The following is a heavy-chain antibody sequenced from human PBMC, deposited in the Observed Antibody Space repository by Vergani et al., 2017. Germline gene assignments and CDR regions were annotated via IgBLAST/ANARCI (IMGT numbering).Heavy chain of an antibody. CDR1: GGSFIGYY. CDR2: IYYSGST. V-gene: IGHV4-34*01. Sequence: QVQLQQWGAGLLKPSETLSLTCAVYGGSFIGYYWSWIRQPPGKGLEWIGYIYYSGSTYYNPSLKSRVTISVDTSKNQFSLKLSSVTAADTAVYYCASLGEYSGPFDYWGQGTLVTVSS. D-gene: IGHD5-18*01. CDR3: ASLGEYSGPFDY. J-gene: IGHJ4*02.